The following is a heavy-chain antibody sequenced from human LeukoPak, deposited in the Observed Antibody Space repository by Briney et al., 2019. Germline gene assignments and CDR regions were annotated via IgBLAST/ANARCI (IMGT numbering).Heavy chain of an antibody. V-gene: IGHV3-11*01. CDR3: AKALVLKYSSSPDDY. CDR1: GFTFSDYY. D-gene: IGHD6-13*01. CDR2: ISSSGSTI. Sequence: PGGSLRLSCAASGFTFSDYYMSWIRQAPGKGLEGVSYISSSGSTIYYADSVKGRFTISRDNSKNTLYLQMNSLRAEDTAVYYCAKALVLKYSSSPDDYWGQGTLVTVSS. J-gene: IGHJ4*02.